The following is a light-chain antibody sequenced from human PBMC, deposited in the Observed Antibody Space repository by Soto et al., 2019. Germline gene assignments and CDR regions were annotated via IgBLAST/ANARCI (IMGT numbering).Light chain of an antibody. V-gene: IGKV3-20*01. CDR3: QQWSSSPRT. Sequence: EIVLTQSPGTLSLSPGERATLSCRASQRVTNSCLAWYQQKPGQAPKVLIYGGSNMATGIPDRFSGSGSGTDFTITIIRLEPEDFPVYYCQQWSSSPRTFGQGTKLEIK. CDR1: QRVTNSC. J-gene: IGKJ2*01. CDR2: GGS.